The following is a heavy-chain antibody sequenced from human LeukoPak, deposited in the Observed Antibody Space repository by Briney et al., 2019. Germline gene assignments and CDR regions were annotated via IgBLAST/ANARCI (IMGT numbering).Heavy chain of an antibody. CDR1: GGSISSSSYY. D-gene: IGHD1-1*01. V-gene: IGHV4-39*07. Sequence: SETLSLTCTVSGGSISSSSYYWGWIRQPPGKGLEWIGSIYYSGSTYYNPSLKSRVTISADTSKNQFSLKLSSVTAADTAVYYCARSFQSGDAFDIWGQGTMVTVSS. CDR3: ARSFQSGDAFDI. CDR2: IYYSGST. J-gene: IGHJ3*02.